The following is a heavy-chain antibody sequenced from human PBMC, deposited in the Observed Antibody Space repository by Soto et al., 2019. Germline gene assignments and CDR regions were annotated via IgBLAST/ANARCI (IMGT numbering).Heavy chain of an antibody. CDR2: IIPMFDTA. Sequence: ASVKVSCKASGGTFSRDAINWVRQAPGQGLEWMGGIIPMFDTANYAQKFQGRVTITADQSTSTAYMELSSLRSGDTAVYYCAREVHYYDSSGSDYXGQGTLVTVS. D-gene: IGHD3-22*01. V-gene: IGHV1-69*13. CDR3: AREVHYYDSSGSDY. J-gene: IGHJ4*02. CDR1: GGTFSRDA.